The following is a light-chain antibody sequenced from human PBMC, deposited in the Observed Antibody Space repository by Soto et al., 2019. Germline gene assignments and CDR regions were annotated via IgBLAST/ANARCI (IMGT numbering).Light chain of an antibody. V-gene: IGLV2-14*01. CDR3: TSYTSSSNRV. Sequence: QSVLTQPASVSGSPGQSITISCTGTSSDVGGYNYVSWYQQHPGKAPKLLIYEVSNRPSGVSNRVSGSRSGNTSSLTIARLQAEDEADYYCTSYTSSSNRVFGGGTKLTVL. J-gene: IGLJ3*02. CDR2: EVS. CDR1: SSDVGGYNY.